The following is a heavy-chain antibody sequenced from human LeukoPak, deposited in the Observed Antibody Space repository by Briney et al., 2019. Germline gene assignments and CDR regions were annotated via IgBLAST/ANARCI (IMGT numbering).Heavy chain of an antibody. CDR1: GFTFCDYY. V-gene: IGHV3-11*04. CDR3: ARWRGGMGLLNPPYFDY. Sequence: GGSLRLSCAASGFTFCDYYMSWIRQAPGKGLEWLSCISSSGRTIYYADSVKGRFTISRDNAKNSLYLQMSSLRVEDTAVYYCARWRGGMGLLNPPYFDYWGLGTLVTVSS. D-gene: IGHD3-3*01. CDR2: ISSSGRTI. J-gene: IGHJ4*02.